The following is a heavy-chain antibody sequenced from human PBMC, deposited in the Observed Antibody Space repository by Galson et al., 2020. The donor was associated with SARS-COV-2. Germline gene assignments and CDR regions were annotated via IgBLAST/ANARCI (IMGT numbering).Heavy chain of an antibody. CDR1: GGSLSDYH. D-gene: IGHD2-2*01. V-gene: IGHV4-59*01. CDR2: IYYTGST. Sequence: SDTLSLTCTLSGGSLSDYHWSWIRQPPGKGLEWIGYIYYTGSTTYNPSLKSRVTISIDTSKRQFSLTLSSVTAADTAVYYCARDASRGLDPWGQGTLVTVSS. CDR3: ARDASRGLDP. J-gene: IGHJ5*02.